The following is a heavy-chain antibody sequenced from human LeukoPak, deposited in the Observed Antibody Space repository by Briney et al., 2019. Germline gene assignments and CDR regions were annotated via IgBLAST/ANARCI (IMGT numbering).Heavy chain of an antibody. Sequence: GESLKISCKGSGYSFTSYWIGWVRQMPGKGLEWMGIIYPGDSDTRYSPSFQGQVTISADKSISTAYLQWSSLKASDTAMYYCARSTAFWSGYPEDAFDIWGQGTMVTVSS. D-gene: IGHD3-3*01. CDR2: IYPGDSDT. CDR1: GYSFTSYW. CDR3: ARSTAFWSGYPEDAFDI. V-gene: IGHV5-51*01. J-gene: IGHJ3*02.